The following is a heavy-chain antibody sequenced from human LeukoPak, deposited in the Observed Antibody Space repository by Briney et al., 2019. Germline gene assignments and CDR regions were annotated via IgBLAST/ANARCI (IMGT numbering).Heavy chain of an antibody. CDR1: GGSFSGYY. D-gene: IGHD2-15*01. J-gene: IGHJ4*02. CDR2: INHSGST. Sequence: SETLSLTCAVYGGSFSGYYWSWIRQPPGKGLEWIGEINHSGSTNYNPSLKSRVTISVDTSKNQFSLKLSSVTAADTAVCYCARASLVLDYDYWGQGTLVTVSS. V-gene: IGHV4-34*01. CDR3: ARASLVLDYDY.